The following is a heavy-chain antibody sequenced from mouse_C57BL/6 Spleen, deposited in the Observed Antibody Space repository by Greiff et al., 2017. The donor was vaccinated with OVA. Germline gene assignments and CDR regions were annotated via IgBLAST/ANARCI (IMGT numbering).Heavy chain of an antibody. V-gene: IGHV1-69*01. CDR1: GYTFTSYW. CDR3: ARGGDY. Sequence: VQLQQPGAELVMPGASVKLSCKASGYTFTSYWMHWVKQRPGQGLEWIGEIDPSDSYTTYNQKFKGKSTLTVDKSSSTAYMQLSILTSADSAVYYGARGGDYWGQGTTLTVSS. J-gene: IGHJ2*01. CDR2: IDPSDSYT.